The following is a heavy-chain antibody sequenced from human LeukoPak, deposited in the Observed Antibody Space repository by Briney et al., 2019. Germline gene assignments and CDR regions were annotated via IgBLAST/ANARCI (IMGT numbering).Heavy chain of an antibody. J-gene: IGHJ4*02. D-gene: IGHD1-26*01. CDR1: GFTFSTSW. CDR3: ARGGWELLEFDY. V-gene: IGHV3-7*04. Sequence: GGSLRLSCAASGFTFSTSWMGWVRQAPGKGLEWVANINQDGSERYYVDSVKGRFTISRDNAKNSLYLQMNSLRAEDTAVYYCARGGWELLEFDYWGQGTLVTVSS. CDR2: INQDGSER.